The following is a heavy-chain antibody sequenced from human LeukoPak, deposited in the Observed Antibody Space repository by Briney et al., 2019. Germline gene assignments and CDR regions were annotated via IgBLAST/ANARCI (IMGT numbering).Heavy chain of an antibody. J-gene: IGHJ3*02. V-gene: IGHV3-48*04. Sequence: GGSLRLSCAASGFTFSSYNMNWVRQAPGKGLEWVSYISSSSTIYYADSVKGRFTISRDNAKNSLYLQMNSLRAEDTAVYYCAKSHYDDSSGPGAFDIWGQGTMVTVSS. CDR2: ISSSSTI. D-gene: IGHD3-22*01. CDR3: AKSHYDDSSGPGAFDI. CDR1: GFTFSSYN.